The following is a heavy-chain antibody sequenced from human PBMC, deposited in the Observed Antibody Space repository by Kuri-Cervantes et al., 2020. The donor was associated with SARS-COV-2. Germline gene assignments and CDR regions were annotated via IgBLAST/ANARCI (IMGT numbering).Heavy chain of an antibody. Sequence: GSLRLSCTVSGGSISSSSYYWGWIRQPPGKGLEWIGSIYYSGSTYYNPSLKSRVTIPVDTSKNQFSLKLGSVTAADTAVYYCARLRQQSVAFDIWGQGTMVTVSS. CDR2: IYYSGST. V-gene: IGHV4-39*01. J-gene: IGHJ3*02. CDR1: GGSISSSSYY. D-gene: IGHD1/OR15-1a*01. CDR3: ARLRQQSVAFDI.